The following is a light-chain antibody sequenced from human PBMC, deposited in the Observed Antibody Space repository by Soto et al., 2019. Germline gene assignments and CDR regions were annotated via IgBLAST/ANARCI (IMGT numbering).Light chain of an antibody. V-gene: IGLV1-44*01. Sequence: QAVVTQPPSASGTPGQRVTISCSGSSSNIGSNTVSWYQQLPGTAPKLLIYSNDERPSGVPARFSGSKSGTSASLAISGLQSEDEADYYCAAWENSLNGPVFGGGTKLTVL. CDR3: AAWENSLNGPV. CDR1: SSNIGSNT. CDR2: SND. J-gene: IGLJ3*02.